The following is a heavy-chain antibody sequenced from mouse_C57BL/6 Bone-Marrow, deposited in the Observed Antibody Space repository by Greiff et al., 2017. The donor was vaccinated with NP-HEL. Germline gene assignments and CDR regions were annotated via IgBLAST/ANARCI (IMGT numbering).Heavy chain of an antibody. J-gene: IGHJ2*01. D-gene: IGHD2-4*01. Sequence: QVQLQQSGAELVRPGTSVKMSCKASGYTFTNYWIGWAKQRPGHGLEWIGDIYPGGGYTNYNEKFKGKATLTADKSSSNAYMQFSSLTSEDSAIYYCATLYDYDGGGWGQGTTLTVSS. CDR3: ATLYDYDGGG. CDR1: GYTFTNYW. CDR2: IYPGGGYT. V-gene: IGHV1-63*01.